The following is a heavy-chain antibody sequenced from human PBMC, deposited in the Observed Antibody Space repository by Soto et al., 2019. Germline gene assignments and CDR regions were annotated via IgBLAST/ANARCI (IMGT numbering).Heavy chain of an antibody. CDR3: ANHYDILPGSLAYFDY. CDR1: GFTFSNYA. Sequence: HPGGSLRLSCKASGFTFSNYAMSWLRQAPRKGLEWVSAISYSSGNIYYADSVKGRFTISRDNSESTLYLQMHSLRADDTAVYYCANHYDILPGSLAYFDYWGQGTLVTVSS. V-gene: IGHV3-23*01. D-gene: IGHD3-9*01. J-gene: IGHJ4*02. CDR2: ISYSSGNI.